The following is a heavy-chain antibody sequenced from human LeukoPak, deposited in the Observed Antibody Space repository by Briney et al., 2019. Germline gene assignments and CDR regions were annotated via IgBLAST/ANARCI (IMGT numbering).Heavy chain of an antibody. D-gene: IGHD3-10*01. CDR3: VREMYNWFDP. J-gene: IGHJ5*02. V-gene: IGHV4-39*01. CDR1: GGSISSSSYY. CDR2: IYYSGST. Sequence: SETLSLTCTVSGGSISSSSYYWGWIRQPPGKGLEWIGSIYYSGSTCYNPSLKSRVTISVDTSKNQFSLKLSSVTAADTAVYYCVREMYNWFDPWGQGTLVTVSS.